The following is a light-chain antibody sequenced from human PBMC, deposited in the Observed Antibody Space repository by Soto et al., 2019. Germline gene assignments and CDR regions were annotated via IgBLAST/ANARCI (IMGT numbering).Light chain of an antibody. V-gene: IGKV1-5*03. CDR2: RAS. Sequence: DIQMTQSPSTLSASVGDRVTITCRASQSIDTALAWYQQKPGKAPNLLIYRASNLESGVPSRFSGSGSGTEFTLAISSLQPDDFATYYCQQYGPFLTFGQGTKLEIK. CDR3: QQYGPFLT. CDR1: QSIDTA. J-gene: IGKJ2*01.